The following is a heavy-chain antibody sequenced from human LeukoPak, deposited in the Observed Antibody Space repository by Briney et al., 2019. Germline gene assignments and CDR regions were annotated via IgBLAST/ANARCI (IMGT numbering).Heavy chain of an antibody. V-gene: IGHV3-74*01. CDR3: ASNYYDSSGYHP. D-gene: IGHD3-22*01. J-gene: IGHJ5*02. CDR2: INSDGSST. CDR1: GFTFSSYW. Sequence: GGSLRLSCAASGFTFSSYWMHWVRQAPGKGLVWVSRINSDGSSTRYADSVKGRFTISRDNAKNTLYLQMNSLRAEDTAVYYCASNYYDSSGYHPWGQGTLVTVSS.